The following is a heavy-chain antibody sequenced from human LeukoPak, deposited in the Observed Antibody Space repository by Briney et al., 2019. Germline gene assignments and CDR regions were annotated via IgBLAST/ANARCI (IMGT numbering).Heavy chain of an antibody. CDR3: ARSTGDFDH. V-gene: IGHV3-30*04. CDR2: ISDAARNQ. J-gene: IGHJ4*02. CDR1: GFTFSNYA. D-gene: IGHD3-9*01. Sequence: GGSLRLSCAASGFTFSNYAMPWVRQAPGKGLEWVATISDAARNQYYAASVKGRFSISRDNSKNTLFLQMNSLRPEDTAVYYCARSTGDFDHWGQGTLVTVSS.